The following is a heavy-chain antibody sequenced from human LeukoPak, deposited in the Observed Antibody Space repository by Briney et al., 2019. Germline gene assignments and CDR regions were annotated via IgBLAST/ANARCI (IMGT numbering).Heavy chain of an antibody. V-gene: IGHV4-39*01. CDR3: ASRNGGAD. Sequence: PSETLSLTCTVSGGSISSSSYYWGWIRQPPGKGLEWIGSIYNSGSTYYNPSLKSRVTISVDTSKNQFSLNLSSVTAADTAVYYCASRNGGADWGQGTLVTVSS. CDR1: GGSISSSSYY. CDR2: IYNSGST. D-gene: IGHD3-16*01. J-gene: IGHJ4*02.